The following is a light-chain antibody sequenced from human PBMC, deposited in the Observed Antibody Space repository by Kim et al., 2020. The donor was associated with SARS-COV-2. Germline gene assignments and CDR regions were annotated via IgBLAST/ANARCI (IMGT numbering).Light chain of an antibody. V-gene: IGLV3-19*01. J-gene: IGLJ3*02. CDR1: SLRNYY. Sequence: SSELTQDPAVSVALGQTIRITCQGDSLRNYYVSWYQQKPGQAPVLVIHGKHNRPSGISDRFSCSSSGNTASLTITGAQAEDEADYYCNSRDISGNHLVFG. CDR2: GKH. CDR3: NSRDISGNHLV.